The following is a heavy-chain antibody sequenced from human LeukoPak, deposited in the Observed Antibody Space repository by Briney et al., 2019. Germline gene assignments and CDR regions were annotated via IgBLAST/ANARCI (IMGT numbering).Heavy chain of an antibody. D-gene: IGHD3-10*01. Sequence: ASVKVSCKASGYTFTGYYMHWVRQAPGQGLEWMGWINPNSGGTNYAQKFQGRVTMTRDTSISTAYMELSRLRSDDTAVYYCARVGRLGESADAFDIWGQGTMVTVSS. CDR1: GYTFTGYY. J-gene: IGHJ3*02. V-gene: IGHV1-2*02. CDR3: ARVGRLGESADAFDI. CDR2: INPNSGGT.